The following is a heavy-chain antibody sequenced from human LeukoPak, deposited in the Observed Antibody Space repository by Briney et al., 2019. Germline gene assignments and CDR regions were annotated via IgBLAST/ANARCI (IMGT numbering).Heavy chain of an antibody. Sequence: GGSLRLSCAASGFTFSSYGMHWVRQAPGKGLEWVAVIWYVGSNKYYADSVKGRFTISRDNSKNTLYLRMNSLRAEDTAVYYCARDHAVGGMDVWGQGTTVTVSS. J-gene: IGHJ6*02. CDR2: IWYVGSNK. CDR3: ARDHAVGGMDV. V-gene: IGHV3-33*01. CDR1: GFTFSSYG.